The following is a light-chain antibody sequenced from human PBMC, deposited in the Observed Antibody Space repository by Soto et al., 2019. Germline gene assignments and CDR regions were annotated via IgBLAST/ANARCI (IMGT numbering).Light chain of an antibody. CDR3: QSYDSSNHEV. J-gene: IGLJ3*02. CDR2: EDN. Sequence: NFMLTQPHSVSESQGKTVTISCTRSSGSIASNYVQWDQQRPGSAPTTVIYEDNQRPSGVPDRFSGSIDSSSNSASLTISGLKTEDEADYYCQSYDSSNHEVFGGGTKLTVL. V-gene: IGLV6-57*03. CDR1: SGSIASNY.